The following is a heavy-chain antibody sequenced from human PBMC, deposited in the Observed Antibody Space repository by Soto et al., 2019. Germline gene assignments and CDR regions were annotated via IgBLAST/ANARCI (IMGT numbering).Heavy chain of an antibody. V-gene: IGHV3-21*01. D-gene: IGHD6-19*01. J-gene: IGHJ4*02. CDR1: GFTFSSYS. CDR3: ARDVIAVARNPYYFDC. CDR2: ISSSSSYI. Sequence: PGGSLRLSCAASGFTFSSYSMNWVRQAPGKGLEWVSSISSSSSYIYYADSVKGRFTISRDNAKNSLYLQMNSLRAEDTAVYYCARDVIAVARNPYYFDCWGQGTLVTVSS.